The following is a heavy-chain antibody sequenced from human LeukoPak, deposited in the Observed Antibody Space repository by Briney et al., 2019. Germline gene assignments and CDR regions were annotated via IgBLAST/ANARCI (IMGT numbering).Heavy chain of an antibody. CDR1: GCSVSSGTYY. D-gene: IGHD2-8*01. J-gene: IGHJ3*02. CDR3: TRSTNLEAFDI. Sequence: PETLSLTCTVSGCSVSSGTYYWSWIRQPPGKGLEWIGYIYYSGSTNYNPSLKSRVTISVDTSKNQCSLKLSSVTTADTAVYYCTRSTNLEAFDIWGQGTMVTISS. CDR2: IYYSGST. V-gene: IGHV4-61*01.